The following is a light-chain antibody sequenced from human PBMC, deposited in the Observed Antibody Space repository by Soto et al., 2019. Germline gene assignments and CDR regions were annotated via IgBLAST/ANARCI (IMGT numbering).Light chain of an antibody. V-gene: IGKV3-11*01. Sequence: EIVLTQSPATLSLSPGERATLSCRASQSVSSYLAWYQQKPGQAPRLLIYDASNRATGIPARFSGSGSGTDFTRTISSLEPEDFAVYYCQQRSNWPPLFTFGRGTKVDIK. J-gene: IGKJ3*01. CDR2: DAS. CDR1: QSVSSY. CDR3: QQRSNWPPLFT.